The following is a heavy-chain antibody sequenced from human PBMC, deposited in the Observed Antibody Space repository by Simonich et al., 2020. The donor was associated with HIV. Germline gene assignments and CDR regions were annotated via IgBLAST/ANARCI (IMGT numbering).Heavy chain of an antibody. Sequence: EVQLVESGGGLVKPGGSLRLSCAASGFTFSSYSMNGVRQAPGKGLEWGSSISRSSSYIYYTDSVQGRVTISRDNAKNALYLQMNSLRAEDTAVYYCARETGEGYFDLWGRGTLLTVSS. CDR3: ARETGEGYFDL. CDR2: ISRSSSYI. D-gene: IGHD7-27*01. CDR1: GFTFSSYS. V-gene: IGHV3-21*01. J-gene: IGHJ2*01.